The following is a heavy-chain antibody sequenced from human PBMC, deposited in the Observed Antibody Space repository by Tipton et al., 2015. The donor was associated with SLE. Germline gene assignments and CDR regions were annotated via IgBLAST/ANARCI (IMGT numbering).Heavy chain of an antibody. D-gene: IGHD3-22*01. V-gene: IGHV4-39*01. CDR2: IYYSGST. CDR3: ARGGYYDSSGSHFDY. CDR1: GGSISSSSYY. J-gene: IGHJ4*02. Sequence: TLSLTCTVSGGSISSSSYYWGWIRQPPGKGLEWIGSIYYSGSTYYNPSLKSRVTISVDTSKNQFSLKLSSVTAADTAVYYCARGGYYDSSGSHFDYWGQGTLVTVPP.